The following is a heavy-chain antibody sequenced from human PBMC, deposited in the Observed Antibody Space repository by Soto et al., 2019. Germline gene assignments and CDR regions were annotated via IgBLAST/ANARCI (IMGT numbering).Heavy chain of an antibody. D-gene: IGHD3-3*01. CDR2: TSYSGNT. Sequence: QVQLQESGPGLLKPSESLSLTCTISGGSVSTYYWSWIRQPPGKELEWIGLTSYSGNTNYNPSLKSRVATAVDTSKNQFSLTLSSVTAADAAVYYCARDGVGPFDYWGQGTLVTVSS. J-gene: IGHJ4*02. CDR3: ARDGVGPFDY. V-gene: IGHV4-59*02. CDR1: GGSVSTYY.